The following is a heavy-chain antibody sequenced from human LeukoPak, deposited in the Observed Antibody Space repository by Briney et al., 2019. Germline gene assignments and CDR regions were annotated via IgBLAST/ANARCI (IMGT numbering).Heavy chain of an antibody. CDR2: INPNSGGT. V-gene: IGHV1-2*02. CDR1: GYTFTGYY. Sequence: ASVKVSCKASGYTFTGYYMHWVRQAPGRGLEWMGWINPNSGGTNYAQKFQGRVTMTRDTSISTAYMELSRLRSDDTAVYYCASTSSSWYLFDYWGQGTLVTVSS. D-gene: IGHD6-13*01. CDR3: ASTSSSWYLFDY. J-gene: IGHJ4*02.